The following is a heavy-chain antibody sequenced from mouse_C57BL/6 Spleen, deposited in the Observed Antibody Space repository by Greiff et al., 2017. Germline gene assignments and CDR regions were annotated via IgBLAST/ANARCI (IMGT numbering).Heavy chain of an antibody. V-gene: IGHV1-82*01. CDR2: IYPGDGDT. CDR3: ARGPFDY. CDR1: GYAFSSSW. J-gene: IGHJ2*01. Sequence: QVQLQESGPELVKPGASVKISCKASGYAFSSSWMNWVKQRPGQGLEWIGRIYPGDGDTNYNGKFKGKATLTADKSSSTAYMQLSSLTSEDCAVYFCARGPFDYWGQGTTLTVAS.